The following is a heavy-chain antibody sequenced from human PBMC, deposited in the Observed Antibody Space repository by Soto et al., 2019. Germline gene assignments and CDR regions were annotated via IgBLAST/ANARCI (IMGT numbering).Heavy chain of an antibody. CDR1: GYTFTSYD. Sequence: ASVKVSCKASGYTFTSYDINWVRQATGQGLEWMGWMNPNSGNTGYAQKFQGRVTMTRNTSISTAYMELSSLRSEDTAVYYCASPARNYDFWSRYSFAIWGQGTMVTVSS. J-gene: IGHJ3*02. CDR2: MNPNSGNT. V-gene: IGHV1-8*01. D-gene: IGHD3-3*01. CDR3: ASPARNYDFWSRYSFAI.